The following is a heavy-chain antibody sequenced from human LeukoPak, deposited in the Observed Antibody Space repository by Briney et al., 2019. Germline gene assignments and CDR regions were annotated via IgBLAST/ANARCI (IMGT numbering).Heavy chain of an antibody. CDR2: IYYTGAT. CDR1: GGSIGSYY. J-gene: IGHJ4*02. Sequence: PSETLSLTCTVAGGSIGSYYWSWVRRPPGKGLEWIGYIYYTGATYYNPSLKSRVTISLDTSKNQFSLKLSSVTAADAAVYYCARTGYSYGTRYYFDYWGQGALVTVSS. D-gene: IGHD5-18*01. CDR3: ARTGYSYGTRYYFDY. V-gene: IGHV4-59*01.